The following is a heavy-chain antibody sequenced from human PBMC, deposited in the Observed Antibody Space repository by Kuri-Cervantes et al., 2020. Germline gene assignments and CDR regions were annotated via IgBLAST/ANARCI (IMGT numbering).Heavy chain of an antibody. CDR1: GGSFSGDY. D-gene: IGHD1-1*01. J-gene: IGHJ4*02. CDR2: INHSGST. Sequence: SETLSLTCAVYGGSFSGDYWNWIRQPPGKGLEWIGEINHSGSTYYNPSLKSRVSISVDMSKNQFSLNLSSVTAADTAVYYCARRGYADNYFDYWGRGTLVTVSS. V-gene: IGHV4-34*01. CDR3: ARRGYADNYFDY.